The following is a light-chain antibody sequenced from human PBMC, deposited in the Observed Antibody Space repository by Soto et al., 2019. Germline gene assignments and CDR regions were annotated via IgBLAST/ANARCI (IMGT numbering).Light chain of an antibody. J-gene: IGKJ2*01. CDR3: QRYDGY. Sequence: DSQMTQSPSTLSASVGDRVTITCRASQTMSTWLAWYQQKPGKAPKLLFYDASSLRSGVTSRFSGSGSGTEFTLTINSLQPDDFATYYCQRYDGYFGQGTKLEIK. CDR1: QTMSTW. V-gene: IGKV1-5*01. CDR2: DAS.